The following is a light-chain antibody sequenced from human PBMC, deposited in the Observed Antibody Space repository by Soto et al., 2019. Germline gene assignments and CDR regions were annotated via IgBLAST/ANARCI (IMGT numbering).Light chain of an antibody. Sequence: EVVMTQSPATRSVSPGEGVTLSCRANQGIGDTLAWYQHKPGQTPRLLIYDTSTRATGVPARFSVSRSGPEFTLTITSRHSEQAATYYCKTYSKWMLTFGGGTKVDI. CDR3: KTYSKWMLT. V-gene: IGKV3-15*01. CDR1: QGIGDT. J-gene: IGKJ4*01. CDR2: DTS.